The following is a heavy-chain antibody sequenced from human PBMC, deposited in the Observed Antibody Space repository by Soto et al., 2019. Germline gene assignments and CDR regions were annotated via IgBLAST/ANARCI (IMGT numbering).Heavy chain of an antibody. CDR2: VYYSGGT. V-gene: IGHV4-59*08. CDR1: ADSILYYS. CDR3: ARHQAGYCGGDCYTHFDS. Sequence: SETLSLTFTLSADSILYYSLSWIPQPPGAGLEWIGYVYYSGGTNYNPFLKSRATISKDTSNHQLSLKLSSVTAADTAVYYCARHQAGYCGGDCYTHFDSWGQG. J-gene: IGHJ4*02. D-gene: IGHD2-21*02.